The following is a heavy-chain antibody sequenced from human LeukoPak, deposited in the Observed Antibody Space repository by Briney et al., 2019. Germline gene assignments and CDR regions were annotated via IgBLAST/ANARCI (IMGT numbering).Heavy chain of an antibody. D-gene: IGHD3-22*01. CDR3: AVENFYDRSGYSKAFDY. Sequence: ASVKGSCKTSGYTFTVKFLHWLRQAPGQGLEWMAGIEPNSGGAVYGQNFRGWVTVTRDTSVSTAYMELSRLRSDDTAVYYCAVENFYDRSGYSKAFDYWGQGTLVTASS. CDR1: GYTFTVKF. V-gene: IGHV1-2*04. CDR2: IEPNSGGA. J-gene: IGHJ4*02.